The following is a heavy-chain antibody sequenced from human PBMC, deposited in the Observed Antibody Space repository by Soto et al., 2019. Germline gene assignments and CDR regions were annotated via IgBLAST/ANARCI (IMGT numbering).Heavy chain of an antibody. CDR1: AGSFSGYY. D-gene: IGHD3-9*01. Sequence: QVQIQQWGAGPLRPLETLSLTCGVSAGSFSGYYWAWIRQPPGKGLEWIGEINDRGSINYNPSLKSRVSLSLDTSKNHYSLNLRSVTAADTAVYYCARESHDILTGPPWVWYFDLWGRGTLVTVSS. V-gene: IGHV4-34*02. CDR3: ARESHDILTGPPWVWYFDL. J-gene: IGHJ2*01. CDR2: INDRGSI.